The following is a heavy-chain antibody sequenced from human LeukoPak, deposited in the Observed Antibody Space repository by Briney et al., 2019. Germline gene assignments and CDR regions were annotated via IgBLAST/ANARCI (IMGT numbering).Heavy chain of an antibody. Sequence: PGRSLRLSCAASGFTFSSYGMHWVRQAPGKGLEWVAVISYDGSNKYYADSVKGRFTISSDNSKNTLYLQMNSLRAEDTAVYYCARHDSSGYYRYWGQGTLVTVSS. CDR3: ARHDSSGYYRY. D-gene: IGHD3-22*01. J-gene: IGHJ4*02. CDR2: ISYDGSNK. V-gene: IGHV3-30*03. CDR1: GFTFSSYG.